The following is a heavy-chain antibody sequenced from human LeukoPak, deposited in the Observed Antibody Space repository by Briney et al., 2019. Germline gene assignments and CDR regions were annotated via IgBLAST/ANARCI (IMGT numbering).Heavy chain of an antibody. V-gene: IGHV3-74*01. Sequence: GGSLRLSCAASGFTFSSYWMHWVRQAPGKGLVWVSRINSDGSSTSYADSVKGRFTISRDNAKNTLYLQMNSLRAEDTAVYYRARDPEKQMYYYGSGSYGNWFDPWGQGTLVTVSS. CDR1: GFTFSSYW. D-gene: IGHD3-10*01. J-gene: IGHJ5*02. CDR3: ARDPEKQMYYYGSGSYGNWFDP. CDR2: INSDGSST.